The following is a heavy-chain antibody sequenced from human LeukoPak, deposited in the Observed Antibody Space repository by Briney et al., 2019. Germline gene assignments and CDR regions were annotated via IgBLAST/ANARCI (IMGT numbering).Heavy chain of an antibody. CDR2: ISGSGGST. J-gene: IGHJ6*02. V-gene: IGHV3-23*01. CDR1: GFTFSSCA. CDR3: ARDGGIIRFGGQDV. D-gene: IGHD3-16*01. Sequence: GGSLRLSCAASGFTFSSCAMSWVRQAPGKGLEWVSTISGSGGSTYYADSVKGRFTIARDNSKNTLYLQMNSLGVEDTAVYYCARDGGIIRFGGQDVWGQGTTVIVS.